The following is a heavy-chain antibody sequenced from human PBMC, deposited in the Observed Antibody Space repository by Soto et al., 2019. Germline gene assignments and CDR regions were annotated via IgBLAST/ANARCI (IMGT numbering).Heavy chain of an antibody. D-gene: IGHD4-17*01. J-gene: IGHJ4*02. CDR3: ARHTVEFDY. CDR2: IYHSGST. Sequence: SETLSLTCAVYGGSFSGYYWSWIRQPPGKGLEWIGSIYHSGSTNYNPSLKSRVTISVDTSKNQFSLKLSSVTAADTAVYYRARHTVEFDYWGQGTLVTVSS. CDR1: GGSFSGYY. V-gene: IGHV4-34*01.